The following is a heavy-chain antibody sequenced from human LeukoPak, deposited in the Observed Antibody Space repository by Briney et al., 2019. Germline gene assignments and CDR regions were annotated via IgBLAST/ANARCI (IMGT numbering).Heavy chain of an antibody. J-gene: IGHJ4*02. CDR3: ARDSHGMVRGVMVY. Sequence: ASVKVSCKASGYTFTSYGISWVRQAPGQGLEWMGWISAYNGNTNHAQKLQGRVTMTTDTSTSTACMELRSLRSDDTAVYYCARDSHGMVRGVMVYWGQGTLVTVSS. V-gene: IGHV1-18*01. CDR1: GYTFTSYG. D-gene: IGHD3-10*01. CDR2: ISAYNGNT.